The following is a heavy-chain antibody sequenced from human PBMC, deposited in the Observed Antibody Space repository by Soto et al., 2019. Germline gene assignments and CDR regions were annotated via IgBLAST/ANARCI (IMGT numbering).Heavy chain of an antibody. CDR1: GFTFSSYA. J-gene: IGHJ6*02. Sequence: GVSLRLSCAASGFTFSSYAMIWVRQAPGKGLEWVSAISGSGGSTYYADSVKGRFTISRDNSKNTLYLQMNSLRAEDTAVYYCAKGDYDFWSGYRNYYSYGMDVWGQGTTVTVSS. CDR3: AKGDYDFWSGYRNYYSYGMDV. D-gene: IGHD3-3*01. V-gene: IGHV3-23*01. CDR2: ISGSGGST.